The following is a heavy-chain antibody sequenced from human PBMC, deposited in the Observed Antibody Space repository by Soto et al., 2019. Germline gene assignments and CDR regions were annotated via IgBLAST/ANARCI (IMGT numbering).Heavy chain of an antibody. J-gene: IGHJ4*02. Sequence: QVQLVESGGGVVQPGRSLRLSCAASGFSFSRYGMHWVRQAPGKGLEWVAVIEYDGSKKYYADSVKGRFTISRDNSKNTLYLQMDSLRAEETAVYYSARDQSYIRCWYHFDYWGQGTLGPVSS. D-gene: IGHD6-19*01. CDR1: GFSFSRYG. CDR2: IEYDGSKK. V-gene: IGHV3-33*01. CDR3: ARDQSYIRCWYHFDY.